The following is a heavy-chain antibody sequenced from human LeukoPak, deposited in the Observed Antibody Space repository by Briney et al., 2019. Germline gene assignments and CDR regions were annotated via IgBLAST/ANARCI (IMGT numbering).Heavy chain of an antibody. J-gene: IGHJ4*02. CDR2: IYTSGST. D-gene: IGHD2-8*01. CDR1: GGSISSGSYY. V-gene: IGHV4-61*02. CDR3: ARMGGVDDY. Sequence: SQTLSLTCTVSGGSISSGSYYWSWIRQPAGKGLEWIGRIYTSGSTNYNPSLKSRVTISVDTSKYQFSLKLSSVTAADTAVYYCARMGGVDDYWGQGTLVTVSS.